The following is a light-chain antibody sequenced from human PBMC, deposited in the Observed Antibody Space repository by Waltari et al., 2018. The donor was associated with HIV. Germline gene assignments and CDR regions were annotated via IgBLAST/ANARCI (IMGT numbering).Light chain of an antibody. J-gene: IGLJ2*01. V-gene: IGLV2-14*01. CDR2: EVS. CDR1: RHDVGGYNY. CDR3: SSYTSSSTRL. Sequence: QSALTQPASVPGSPGQSITLSCTGTRHDVGGYNYVSWYQQHPGKAPKLMICEVSNRPSGVSDRFSGSKSGNTASLTISGLQAEDEADYYCSSYTSSSTRLFGGGTKLTVL.